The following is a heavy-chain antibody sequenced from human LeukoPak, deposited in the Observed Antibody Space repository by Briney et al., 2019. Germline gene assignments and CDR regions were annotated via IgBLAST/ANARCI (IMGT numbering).Heavy chain of an antibody. J-gene: IGHJ4*02. CDR1: GFTFNSYA. CDR2: ISGSGGST. CDR3: AKDRGYCTSTSCYSDY. Sequence: PGGSLRLSCAASGFTFNSYAMSWVRQAPGKGLEWVSAISGSGGSTYYADSVKGRFTISRDNSKNTLYLQMNSLRAEDTAVYYCAKDRGYCTSTSCYSDYWGQGTLVTVSS. D-gene: IGHD2-2*02. V-gene: IGHV3-23*01.